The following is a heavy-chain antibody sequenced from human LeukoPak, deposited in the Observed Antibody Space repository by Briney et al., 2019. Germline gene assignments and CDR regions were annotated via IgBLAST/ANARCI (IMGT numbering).Heavy chain of an antibody. Sequence: GESLKISXKGSGYSFTSYWIGWVRQMPGKGLEWMGIIYPGDSDTIYSPSFQGQVTISADKSISTAYLQWSSLKASDTAMYYCARVTAMVSVELDYWGQGTLVTVSS. D-gene: IGHD5-18*01. CDR2: IYPGDSDT. J-gene: IGHJ4*02. CDR1: GYSFTSYW. V-gene: IGHV5-51*01. CDR3: ARVTAMVSVELDY.